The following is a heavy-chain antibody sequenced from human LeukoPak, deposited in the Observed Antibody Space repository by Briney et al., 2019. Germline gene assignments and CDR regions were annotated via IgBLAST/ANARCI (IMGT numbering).Heavy chain of an antibody. CDR1: GFTFSSYA. CDR3: ARDSIPFYSYGYFDY. D-gene: IGHD5-18*01. V-gene: IGHV3-23*01. CDR2: ISGSGGST. J-gene: IGHJ4*02. Sequence: GGSLRLSCAASGFTFSSYAMSWVRQAPGKGLEWVSAISGSGGSTYYADSVKGRFTISRDNSKNTLYLQMNSLRAEDTAVYYCARDSIPFYSYGYFDYWGQGTLVTVSS.